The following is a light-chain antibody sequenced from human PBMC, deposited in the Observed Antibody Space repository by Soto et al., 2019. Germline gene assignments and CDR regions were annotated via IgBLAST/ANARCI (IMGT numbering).Light chain of an antibody. CDR2: DAS. V-gene: IGKV3-11*01. Sequence: EIVLTQSPATLSLSPGERATLSCRASQIVSTYLAWYQQKPGQAPRLLIYDASNTATGIPARFSGSGSGTDFTLTVSSLEPEDAAVYYCQQRSNWPRTFGQGTEVEIK. J-gene: IGKJ1*01. CDR1: QIVSTY. CDR3: QQRSNWPRT.